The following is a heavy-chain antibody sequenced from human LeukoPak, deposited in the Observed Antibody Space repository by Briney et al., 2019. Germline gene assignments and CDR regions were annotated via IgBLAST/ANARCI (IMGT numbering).Heavy chain of an antibody. V-gene: IGHV3-15*07. J-gene: IGHJ4*02. CDR3: TRDRGAYNLYDY. D-gene: IGHD1-1*01. CDR1: GFTFSNAW. CDR2: IKSKTDGGTT. Sequence: GGSLRLSCAASGFTFSNAWMNWVRQAPGKGLEWVGRIKSKTDGGTTDYAAPVKGRFTISRDDSKNTLYLQMNSLKTEDTAVYHCTRDRGAYNLYDYWGQGTLVTVSS.